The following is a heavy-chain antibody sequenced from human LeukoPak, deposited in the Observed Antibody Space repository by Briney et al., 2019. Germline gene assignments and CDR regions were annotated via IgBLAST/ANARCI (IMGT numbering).Heavy chain of an antibody. Sequence: GGSLRLSCAASGFTFSDSAMHWVRQASGKGLEWVGRIRNKPNNYATAYAASVKGRFTISRDDSKNTAFLQMNSLRAEDTAVYYCARDYGPRRLFLWGQGTLVTVSS. CDR3: ARDYGPRRLFL. V-gene: IGHV3-73*01. J-gene: IGHJ4*02. CDR1: GFTFSDSA. CDR2: IRNKPNNYAT. D-gene: IGHD3-16*01.